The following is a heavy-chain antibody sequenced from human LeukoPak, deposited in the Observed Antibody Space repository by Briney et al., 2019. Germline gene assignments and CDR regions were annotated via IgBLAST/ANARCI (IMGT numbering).Heavy chain of an antibody. V-gene: IGHV4-30-2*01. D-gene: IGHD3-9*01. CDR3: ARASPYYDILTGYYNGWFDP. J-gene: IGHJ5*02. CDR2: IYHSGST. CDR1: GGSISSGGYS. Sequence: PSETLSLTCAVSGGSISSGGYSWSWIRQPPGKGLEWIGYIYHSGSTYYNPSLQSRVTISVDRSKNQPSLKLSSVTAADTAVYYCARASPYYDILTGYYNGWFDPWGQGTLVTVSS.